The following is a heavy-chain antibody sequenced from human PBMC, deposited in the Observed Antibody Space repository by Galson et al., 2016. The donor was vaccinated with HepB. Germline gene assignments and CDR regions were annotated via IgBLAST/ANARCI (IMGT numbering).Heavy chain of an antibody. D-gene: IGHD3-10*01. V-gene: IGHV1-46*01. CDR3: ARGNGSGSYGVFDY. CDR1: GYTFTNYY. Sequence: SVKVPCKASGYTFTNYYMHWVRQAPGQGLEWMGIMFPSGGTTNYAQNFQGRVSMTRDTSTTTDYMELSSLRSEDTAVYYCARGNGSGSYGVFDYWGQGTLVTVSS. J-gene: IGHJ4*02. CDR2: MFPSGGTT.